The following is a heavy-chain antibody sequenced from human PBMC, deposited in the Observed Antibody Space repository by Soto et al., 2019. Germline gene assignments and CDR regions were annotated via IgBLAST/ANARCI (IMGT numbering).Heavy chain of an antibody. CDR3: ASRSGQLPYYFDY. J-gene: IGHJ4*02. CDR1: GYTFSNYG. CDR2: ISASKGNT. D-gene: IGHD1-1*01. Sequence: ASVKVSCKASGYTFSNYGITWVRRAPGQRFEWMGWISASKGNTNYAQKFQGRVTMTTDTSTSTFYMELRSLRSDDTAIYYCASRSGQLPYYFDYWGQGTLVTVSS. V-gene: IGHV1-18*01.